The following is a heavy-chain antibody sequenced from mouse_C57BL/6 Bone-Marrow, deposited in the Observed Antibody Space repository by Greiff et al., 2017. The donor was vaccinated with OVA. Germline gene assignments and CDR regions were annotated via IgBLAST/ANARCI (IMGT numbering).Heavy chain of an antibody. CDR3: ARQGKGGYFDY. CDR1: GFTFSSYG. Sequence: EVQGVESGGDLVKPGGSLKLSCAASGFTFSSYGMSWVRQTPDKRLEWVATISSGGSYTYYPDSVKGRFTISRDNAKNTLYLQMSSLKSEDTAMYYCARQGKGGYFDYWGQGTTLTVSS. J-gene: IGHJ2*01. CDR2: ISSGGSYT. V-gene: IGHV5-6*01.